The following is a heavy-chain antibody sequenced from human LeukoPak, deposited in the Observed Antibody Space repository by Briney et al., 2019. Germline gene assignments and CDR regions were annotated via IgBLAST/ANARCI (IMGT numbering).Heavy chain of an antibody. V-gene: IGHV4-4*02. CDR2: IYHSGST. CDR3: AREGQMYSSSWQGYNWFDP. CDR1: GGSISSSNW. D-gene: IGHD6-13*01. J-gene: IGHJ5*02. Sequence: SGTLSLTCAVSGGSISSSNWWSWVRQPPEKGLEWIGEIYHSGSTNYNPSLKSRVTISVDTSKNQFSLKLSSVTAADTAVYYCAREGQMYSSSWQGYNWFDPWGQGTLVTVSS.